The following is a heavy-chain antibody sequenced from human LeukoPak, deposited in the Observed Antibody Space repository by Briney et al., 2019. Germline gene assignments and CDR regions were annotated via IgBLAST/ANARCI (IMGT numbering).Heavy chain of an antibody. Sequence: PGGSLRLSCAASGFTFSSYGMHWVRQAPGKGLEWVAVIRYDGSNKNYADSLKGRFTISRDNSKNTLYLQMDSLRAEDTAVYYCARARDNYDRSGFSALDYWGQGTLVTVSS. V-gene: IGHV3-33*01. D-gene: IGHD3-22*01. CDR1: GFTFSSYG. CDR2: IRYDGSNK. J-gene: IGHJ4*02. CDR3: ARARDNYDRSGFSALDY.